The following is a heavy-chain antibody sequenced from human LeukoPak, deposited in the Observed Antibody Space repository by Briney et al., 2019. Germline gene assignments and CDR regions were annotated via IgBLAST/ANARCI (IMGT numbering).Heavy chain of an antibody. CDR3: ARGRYLVPAAITDYYYYYMDV. D-gene: IGHD2-2*01. CDR2: INHSGST. Sequence: PSETLSLTCAVYGGSYSGYYWSWIRQPPGKGLEWIGEINHSGSTNYNPSLKSRVTISVDTSKNQFSLKLSSVTAADTAVYYCARGRYLVPAAITDYYYYYMDVWGKGTTVTVSS. J-gene: IGHJ6*03. V-gene: IGHV4-34*01. CDR1: GGSYSGYY.